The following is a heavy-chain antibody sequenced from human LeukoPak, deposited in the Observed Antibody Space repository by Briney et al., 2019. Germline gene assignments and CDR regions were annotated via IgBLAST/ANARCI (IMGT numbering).Heavy chain of an antibody. J-gene: IGHJ4*02. CDR2: ISGSGGST. CDR3: ARDCDTSTCYDY. Sequence: PGGSLRLSCAASGFTFTTYAMSWVRQAPGKGLEWVSTISGSGGSTYYADSVKGRFTISRDNSKNTLYLQMNSLRDQDTAVYYCARDCDTSTCYDYWGQGTLVTVSS. V-gene: IGHV3-23*01. CDR1: GFTFTTYA. D-gene: IGHD2-2*02.